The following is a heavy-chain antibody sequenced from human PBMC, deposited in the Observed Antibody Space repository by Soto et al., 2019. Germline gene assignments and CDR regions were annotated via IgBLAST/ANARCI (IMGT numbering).Heavy chain of an antibody. J-gene: IGHJ5*02. CDR2: IYPGGNT. Sequence: PGRSLRLSCAASGFTVSTKYMNWVRQDPGRGLEWGSVIYPGGNTYYTDSVKGRFTISRDSSRNTMFLQMNSLRAEDTALYYCAGETYYYGSGNYGWFDPWGQGTLVTVSS. V-gene: IGHV3-53*01. D-gene: IGHD3-10*01. CDR3: AGETYYYGSGNYGWFDP. CDR1: GFTVSTKY.